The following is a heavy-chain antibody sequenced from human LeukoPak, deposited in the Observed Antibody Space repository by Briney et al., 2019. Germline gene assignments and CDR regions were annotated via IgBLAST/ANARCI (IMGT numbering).Heavy chain of an antibody. Sequence: PGGSLRLSCAASGFTFSSYEMNWVRQAPGKGLEWVSYISSSGSTIYYADSVKGRFTISRDNAKNSLYLQMNSLRAEDTAVYYCARDPNRITMVRGVMRGPYRGQGTLVTVSS. CDR3: ARDPNRITMVRGVMRGPY. D-gene: IGHD3-10*01. J-gene: IGHJ4*02. CDR1: GFTFSSYE. CDR2: ISSSGSTI. V-gene: IGHV3-48*03.